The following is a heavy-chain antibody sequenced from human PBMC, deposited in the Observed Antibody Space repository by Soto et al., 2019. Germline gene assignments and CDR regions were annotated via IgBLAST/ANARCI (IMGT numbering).Heavy chain of an antibody. CDR3: VRGGGGGLFEH. V-gene: IGHV3-11*06. D-gene: IGHD2-21*01. J-gene: IGHJ4*02. CDR1: GFPFSDYY. CDR2: ISPKSTYR. Sequence: QVHLVESGGGLVKPGGSLRLSCPTSGFPFSDYYMSWIRQARGKGLEWLSHISPKSTYRNYADSVKGRFTISRDNTKSSLFLQMNSLGVEDMAVYYCVRGGGGGLFEHWGQGVLVTVSS.